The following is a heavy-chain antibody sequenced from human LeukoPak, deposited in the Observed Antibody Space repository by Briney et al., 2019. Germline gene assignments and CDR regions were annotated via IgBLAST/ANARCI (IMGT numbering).Heavy chain of an antibody. V-gene: IGHV3-66*01. CDR2: IYSGGST. CDR3: ARDRGIAVAGWGYFDL. D-gene: IGHD6-19*01. CDR1: GFTVSSNY. J-gene: IGHJ2*01. Sequence: GGSLRLSCAASGFTVSSNYMSWVRQAPGKGLEWVSVIYSGGSTYYADSVKGRFTISRDNSKNTLYLQMNSLRAEDTAVYYCARDRGIAVAGWGYFDLWGRGTLVTVSS.